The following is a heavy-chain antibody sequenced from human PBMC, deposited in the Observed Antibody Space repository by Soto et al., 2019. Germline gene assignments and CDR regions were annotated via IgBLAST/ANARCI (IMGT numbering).Heavy chain of an antibody. CDR2: IRSSSNTI. Sequence: EVQLVEYGGGLVQPGVSLRHSCAASGFTFSTYNMNWVRQAPGKGLEWVSYIRSSSNTIYYADSVEGRFTISRDNAKNSLYLQMNSLRDEDTAVYYCARDRVWDWSGSYGWDYWGQGTLVTVSS. CDR3: ARDRVWDWSGSYGWDY. J-gene: IGHJ4*02. V-gene: IGHV3-48*02. CDR1: GFTFSTYN. D-gene: IGHD1-26*01.